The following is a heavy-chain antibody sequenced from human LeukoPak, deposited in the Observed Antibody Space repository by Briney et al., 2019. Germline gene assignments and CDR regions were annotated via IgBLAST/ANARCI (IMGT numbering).Heavy chain of an antibody. Sequence: ASVKVSCKASGYTFTSYDISWVRQATGQGLEWMGWMNPNSGNTGYAQKFQGRVTMTRNTSISTAYMELSSLRSEDTAVYYCATNSGSYRTRKNWFDPWGQGTLVTVSS. CDR3: ATNSGSYRTRKNWFDP. J-gene: IGHJ5*02. CDR2: MNPNSGNT. D-gene: IGHD1-26*01. CDR1: GYTFTSYD. V-gene: IGHV1-8*01.